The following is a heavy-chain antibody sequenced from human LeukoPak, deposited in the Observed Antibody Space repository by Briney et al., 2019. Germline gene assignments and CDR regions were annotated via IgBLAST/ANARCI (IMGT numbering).Heavy chain of an antibody. CDR3: ARAGSFIRSRTFDY. CDR2: INPNSGGT. J-gene: IGHJ4*02. Sequence: ASVKVSCKASGYTFTGYYMHWVRQAPGQGLEWMGWINPNSGGTKYAQKFQGRVTMTRDTSISTAYMELSSLTSDDTAVYYCARAGSFIRSRTFDYWGQGTLVTVSS. CDR1: GYTFTGYY. D-gene: IGHD3-10*01. V-gene: IGHV1-2*02.